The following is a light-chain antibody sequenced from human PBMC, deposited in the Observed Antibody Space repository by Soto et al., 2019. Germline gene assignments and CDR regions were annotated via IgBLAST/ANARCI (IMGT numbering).Light chain of an antibody. CDR1: LRIRND. J-gene: IGKJ1*01. Sequence: DIQMTQSPSSLSASVGDRVTITCRASLRIRNDLGWYQHKPGKAPKRLIYAASSLQRGVPSRFSGSGSGTEFTLTISSLQPEDFATYFCLQHDSYPWTFGQGTKV. V-gene: IGKV1-17*01. CDR2: AAS. CDR3: LQHDSYPWT.